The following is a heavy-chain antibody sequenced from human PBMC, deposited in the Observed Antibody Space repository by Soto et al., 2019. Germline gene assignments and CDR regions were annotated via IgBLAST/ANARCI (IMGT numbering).Heavy chain of an antibody. V-gene: IGHV4-59*01. D-gene: IGHD3-3*01. CDR3: ARSYYDFWSGYSYYYGMDV. J-gene: IGHJ6*02. CDR2: IYYSGST. Sequence: SETLSLTCTVSGGSISSYYWSWIRKPPGKGLEWIGYIYYSGSTNYNPSLKSRVTISVDTSKNQFSLKLSSVTAADTAVYYCARSYYDFWSGYSYYYGMDVWGQGTTVTVSS. CDR1: GGSISSYY.